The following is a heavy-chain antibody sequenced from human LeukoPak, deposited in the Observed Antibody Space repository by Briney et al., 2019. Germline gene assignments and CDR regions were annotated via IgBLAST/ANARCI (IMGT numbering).Heavy chain of an antibody. Sequence: ASVKVSCKASGYTFTGYYMHWVRQAPGQGLEWMGWINPNSGGTNYAQKFQGRVTMTRDTSISTAYMELSRLRSDDTAVYYCASEVRKVRGVITVSYGMDVWGQGTTVTVSS. J-gene: IGHJ6*02. CDR1: GYTFTGYY. D-gene: IGHD3-10*01. V-gene: IGHV1-2*02. CDR3: ASEVRKVRGVITVSYGMDV. CDR2: INPNSGGT.